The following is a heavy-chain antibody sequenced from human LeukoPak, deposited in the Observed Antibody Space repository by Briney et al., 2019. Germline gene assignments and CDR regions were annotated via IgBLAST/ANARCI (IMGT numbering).Heavy chain of an antibody. V-gene: IGHV3-30-3*01. Sequence: GGSLRLSCAASGFTFSSYWMSWVRQAPGKGLEWVAVISYDGSNKYYADSVKGRFTISRDNSKNTLYLQMNSLRAEDTAVYYCVRPFDYWGQGTLVTVSS. CDR3: VRPFDY. CDR2: ISYDGSNK. CDR1: GFTFSSYW. J-gene: IGHJ4*02.